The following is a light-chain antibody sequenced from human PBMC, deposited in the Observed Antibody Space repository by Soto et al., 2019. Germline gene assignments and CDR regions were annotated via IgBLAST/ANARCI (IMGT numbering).Light chain of an antibody. V-gene: IGKV3-15*01. J-gene: IGKJ2*01. CDR1: QNVGSN. CDR2: GTS. Sequence: EIVMTQSPVTLSVSPGERAALSCRASQNVGSNFAWYQQRPGQAPRVLIYGTSTMATGVPARFSGSGSGTDFTLTISSLQSEDFAVYYCQQYNNWPYTFGQGTRLEIK. CDR3: QQYNNWPYT.